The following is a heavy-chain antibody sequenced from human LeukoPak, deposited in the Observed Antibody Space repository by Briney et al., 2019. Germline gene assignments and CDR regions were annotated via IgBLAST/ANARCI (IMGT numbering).Heavy chain of an antibody. Sequence: SETLSLTCAVYGGSFSGYYWSWIRQPPGKGLEWIGYIYYSGSTNYNPSLKSRVTISVDTSKNQFSLKLSSVTAADTAVYYCARGIVVVNWFDPWGQGTLVTVSS. D-gene: IGHD2-15*01. CDR3: ARGIVVVNWFDP. CDR1: GGSFSGYY. CDR2: IYYSGST. V-gene: IGHV4-59*08. J-gene: IGHJ5*02.